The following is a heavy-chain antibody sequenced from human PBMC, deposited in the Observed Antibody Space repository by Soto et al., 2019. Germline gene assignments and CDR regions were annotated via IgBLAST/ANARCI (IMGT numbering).Heavy chain of an antibody. D-gene: IGHD5-12*01. Sequence: GGSLRLSCAVSGFTFSSYAMTWVRQAPGKGLEWVSSISGSGLTTYYADSVKGRFAISRDNAKNTLYLQINSLRAEDTTVYYCAKDHAVYSGYDYYYGMDVWGPGTTVPSP. CDR1: GFTFSSYA. J-gene: IGHJ6*02. CDR2: ISGSGLTT. CDR3: AKDHAVYSGYDYYYGMDV. V-gene: IGHV3-23*01.